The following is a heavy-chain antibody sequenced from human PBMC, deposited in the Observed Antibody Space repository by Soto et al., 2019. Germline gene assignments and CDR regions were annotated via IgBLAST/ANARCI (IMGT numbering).Heavy chain of an antibody. Sequence: QEQLVESGGGVVQPGRSLRLSCAASGFTFSNYGIHWVRQAPGKGLEWVAVIWFDGSNEYYADSVKGRFSTSRDNSKNTVYLQMNSLRADDTAVYYCAREGGSGSYYAFDNWGQGTMVTVSS. D-gene: IGHD3-10*01. CDR2: IWFDGSNE. CDR3: AREGGSGSYYAFDN. J-gene: IGHJ3*02. V-gene: IGHV3-33*01. CDR1: GFTFSNYG.